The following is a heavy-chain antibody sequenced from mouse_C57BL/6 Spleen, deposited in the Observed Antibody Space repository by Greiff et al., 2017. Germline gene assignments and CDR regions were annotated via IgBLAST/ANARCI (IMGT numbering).Heavy chain of an antibody. CDR3: VRHRDSYYAMDY. J-gene: IGHJ4*01. CDR2: IRSKSNNYAT. Sequence: EVKVEESGGGLVQPKGSLKLSCAASGFSFNTYAMNWVRQAPGKGLEWVARIRSKSNNYATYYADSVKDRFTISRDDSESMLYLQMNNLKTEDTAMYYCVRHRDSYYAMDYWGQGTSVTVSS. CDR1: GFSFNTYA. V-gene: IGHV10-1*01. D-gene: IGHD3-3*01.